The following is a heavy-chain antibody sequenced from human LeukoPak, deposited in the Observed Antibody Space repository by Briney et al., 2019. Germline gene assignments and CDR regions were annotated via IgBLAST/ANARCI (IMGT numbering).Heavy chain of an antibody. D-gene: IGHD5-24*01. CDR2: IYYSGTT. Sequence: SETLSLTCTVSGGSISSYYWSWIRQPPGKGLEWIGYIYYSGTTVYNPSLKSRVTISVDTSKNQFSLKLSSVTAADTAVYYCARIGGYNLLYFDYWGQGTLVTVSS. CDR3: ARIGGYNLLYFDY. CDR1: GGSISSYY. J-gene: IGHJ4*02. V-gene: IGHV4-59*01.